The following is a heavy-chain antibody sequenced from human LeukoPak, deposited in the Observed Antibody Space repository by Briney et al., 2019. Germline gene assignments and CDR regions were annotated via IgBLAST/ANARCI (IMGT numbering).Heavy chain of an antibody. CDR3: LPSDG. J-gene: IGHJ4*02. Sequence: PGGSLRLSCAASGFTFDDYAMTWVRQAPGKGLEWVASISRSSDIRNYADSVKGRFTISRDNSKNTLHLQMNSLRAEDTAVYYCLPSDGGGQGTLVTVSS. D-gene: IGHD3-10*01. CDR1: GFTFDDYA. CDR2: ISRSSDIR. V-gene: IGHV3-23*01.